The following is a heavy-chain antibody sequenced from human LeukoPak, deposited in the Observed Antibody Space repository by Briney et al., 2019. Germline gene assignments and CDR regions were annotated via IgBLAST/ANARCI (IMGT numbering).Heavy chain of an antibody. CDR2: IYHSGST. CDR1: GYSISSGYY. CDR3: ARHPVPAADISGWFDL. J-gene: IGHJ5*02. D-gene: IGHD2-2*01. V-gene: IGHV4-38-2*01. Sequence: SSETLSLTXAVSGYSISSGYYWGWIRQPPGKGLEWIGSIYHSGSTYYNPSLKSRVTISVDTSKNQFSLKLSSVTAADTAVYYCARHPVPAADISGWFDLWGQGTLVTVSS.